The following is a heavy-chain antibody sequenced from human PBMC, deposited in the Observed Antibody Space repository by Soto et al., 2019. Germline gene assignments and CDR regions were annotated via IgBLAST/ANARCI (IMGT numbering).Heavy chain of an antibody. CDR1: GGCLSSGGYS. J-gene: IGHJ2*01. D-gene: IGHD3-16*02. CDR2: IYHSVST. CDR3: ARKLGYRAPSWFFHL. Sequence: SETLSISCAVSGGCLSSGGYSCSWIRQPPGKGLECIGYIYHSVSTYYNPSLKSRVTISVDTSKNQFSLKLSSVTAADTAVYYCARKLGYRAPSWFFHLSGRGTL. V-gene: IGHV4-30-2*01.